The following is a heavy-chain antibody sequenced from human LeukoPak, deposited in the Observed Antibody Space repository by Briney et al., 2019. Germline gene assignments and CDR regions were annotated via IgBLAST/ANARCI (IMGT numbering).Heavy chain of an antibody. CDR3: TRDQPVVGVPAAMDY. V-gene: IGHV1-18*04. CDR2: ISAYNGNT. J-gene: IGHJ4*02. D-gene: IGHD2-2*01. Sequence: ASVKVPCKASGYTFTDYYIHWVRQAPGQGLEWMGWISAYNGNTNYAQKLQGRVTVTTDTSTSTAYMELRSLRSDDTAVYYCTRDQPVVGVPAAMDYWGQGTLVTVSS. CDR1: GYTFTDYY.